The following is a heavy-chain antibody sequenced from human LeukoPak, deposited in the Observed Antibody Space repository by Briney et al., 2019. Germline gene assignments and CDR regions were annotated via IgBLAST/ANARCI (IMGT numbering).Heavy chain of an antibody. CDR1: GGSISDYY. CDR3: ARGQRWGGFDY. D-gene: IGHD7-27*01. CDR2: IYYSGST. V-gene: IGHV4-59*01. Sequence: SETLSLTCTVSGGSISDYYWSWIRQPPGKGLEWIGYIYYSGSTNYNPSLKSRVTISVGTSKNQFSLKLSSVTAADTAVYYCARGQRWGGFDYWGQGTLVTVSS. J-gene: IGHJ4*02.